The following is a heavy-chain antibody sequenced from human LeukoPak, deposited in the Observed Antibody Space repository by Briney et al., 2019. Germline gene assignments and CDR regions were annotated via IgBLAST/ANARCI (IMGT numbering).Heavy chain of an antibody. CDR3: ARRRGYSGYDAFDI. V-gene: IGHV1-69*13. D-gene: IGHD5-12*01. CDR1: GGTFSSYA. J-gene: IGHJ3*02. CDR2: IIPIFGTA. Sequence: VASVKVSYKASGGTFSSYAISWVRQAPGQGLEWMGGIIPIFGTANYAQKFQGRVTITADESTSTAYMELSSLRSEDMAVYYCARRRGYSGYDAFDIWGQGTMVTVSS.